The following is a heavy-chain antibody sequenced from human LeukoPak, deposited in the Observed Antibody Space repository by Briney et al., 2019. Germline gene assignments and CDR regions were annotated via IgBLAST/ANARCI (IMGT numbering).Heavy chain of an antibody. CDR1: GFTFSSYA. D-gene: IGHD1-26*01. CDR3: AKSMSGSYSPLDY. Sequence: GGSLRLSCAASGFTFSSYAMSWVRQAPGKGLEWVSAISGSGGSTYYADSVKGRFTISRDNSKNTLYLQMNSLRAEDTAVCYCAKSMSGSYSPLDYWGQGTLVTVSS. CDR2: ISGSGGST. V-gene: IGHV3-23*01. J-gene: IGHJ4*02.